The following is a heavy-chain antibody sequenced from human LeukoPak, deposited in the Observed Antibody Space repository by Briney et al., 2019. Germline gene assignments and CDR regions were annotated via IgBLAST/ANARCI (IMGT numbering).Heavy chain of an antibody. Sequence: SETLSLTCTVSGGSISSYHWSWIRQPPGKGLEWIGYIYYSGSTYYNPSLKSRVTISVDTSKNQFSLKLSSVTAADTAVYYCARVLRYFDWLFDYWGQGTLVTVSS. CDR2: IYYSGST. J-gene: IGHJ4*02. CDR3: ARVLRYFDWLFDY. CDR1: GGSISSYH. D-gene: IGHD3-9*01. V-gene: IGHV4-59*12.